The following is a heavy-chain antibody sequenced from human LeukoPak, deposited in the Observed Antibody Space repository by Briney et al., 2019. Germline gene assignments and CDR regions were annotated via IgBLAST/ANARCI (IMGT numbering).Heavy chain of an antibody. J-gene: IGHJ6*03. D-gene: IGHD3-3*01. CDR1: GYTFTSYD. Sequence: ASVKVSCKASGYTFTSYDINWVRQATGQGLEWMGWMNPNSGNTGYAQKFQGRVTITRNTSISTAYMELSSLRSEDTAVYYCAKDPYYDFWSGYYTGYYYYMDVWGKGTTVTVSS. V-gene: IGHV1-8*03. CDR3: AKDPYYDFWSGYYTGYYYYMDV. CDR2: MNPNSGNT.